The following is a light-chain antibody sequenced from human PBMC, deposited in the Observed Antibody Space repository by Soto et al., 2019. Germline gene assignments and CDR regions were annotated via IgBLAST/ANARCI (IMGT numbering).Light chain of an antibody. CDR2: GNT. V-gene: IGLV1-40*01. J-gene: IGLJ1*01. CDR1: SSNIGSGYE. Sequence: QAVVTQPPSVSGAPGQRVTISCTWSSSNIGSGYEVHWYQQLPGTAPKLLIYGNTNRPSWVPDRFSGSKSGTSASLAITGLQAEDEADYYCQSYDSSLSGYVFGTGTKVTVL. CDR3: QSYDSSLSGYV.